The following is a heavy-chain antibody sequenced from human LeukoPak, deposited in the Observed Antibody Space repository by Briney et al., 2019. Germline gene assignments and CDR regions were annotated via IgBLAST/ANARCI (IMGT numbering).Heavy chain of an antibody. CDR1: GGSISSSSYY. CDR3: ARPVPSRLGWFDP. D-gene: IGHD1-1*01. V-gene: IGHV4-39*01. Sequence: SETLSLTCTVSGGSISSSSYYWGWIRQPPGKGLEWIGSIYSGSTYYNPSLKSRVSISVHTSKNQFSLKLRSVTAADTAVYYCARPVPSRLGWFDPWGQGTLVTVSS. CDR2: IYSGST. J-gene: IGHJ5*02.